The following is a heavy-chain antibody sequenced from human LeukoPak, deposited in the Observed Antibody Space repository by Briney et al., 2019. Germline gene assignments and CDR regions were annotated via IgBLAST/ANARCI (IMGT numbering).Heavy chain of an antibody. CDR3: AREVVVTGGNSYYYYYGMDV. V-gene: IGHV1-69*04. J-gene: IGHJ6*02. CDR1: GGTFSSYA. CDR2: IIPILGIA. D-gene: IGHD2-15*01. Sequence: SVKVSCKASGGTFSSYAISWVRQAPGQGLEWMGRIIPILGIANYAQKFQGRVTITADKSTSTAYMGLSSLRSEDTAVYYCAREVVVTGGNSYYYYYGMDVWGQGTTVTVSS.